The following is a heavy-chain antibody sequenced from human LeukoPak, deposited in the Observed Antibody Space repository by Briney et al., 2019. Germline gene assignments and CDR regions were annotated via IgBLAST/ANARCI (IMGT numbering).Heavy chain of an antibody. J-gene: IGHJ4*02. CDR2: INPSGGST. D-gene: IGHD3-3*01. V-gene: IGHV1-46*01. CDR3: ARSYDFWSGHDYYFDY. CDR1: GYTFTSYY. Sequence: ASVKVSCKASGYTFTSYYMHWVRQAPGQGLEWMGIINPSGGSTSYAQKFQGRVTMTRDTSTSTVYMELSSLRAEDTAVYYCARSYDFWSGHDYYFDYWGQGTLVTVSS.